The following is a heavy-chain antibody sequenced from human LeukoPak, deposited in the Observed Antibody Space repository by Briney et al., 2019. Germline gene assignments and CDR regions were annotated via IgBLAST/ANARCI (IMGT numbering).Heavy chain of an antibody. D-gene: IGHD3-22*01. CDR2: ISYDGSNK. V-gene: IGHV3-30*03. J-gene: IGHJ4*02. Sequence: GGSLRLSCAASGFTFDDYGMSWVRQAPGKGLEWVAVISYDGSNKYYADSVKGRFTISRDNSKNTLYLQMNSLRAEDTAVYYCASLNYYDSSGYYPFDYWGQGTLVTVSS. CDR3: ASLNYYDSSGYYPFDY. CDR1: GFTFDDYG.